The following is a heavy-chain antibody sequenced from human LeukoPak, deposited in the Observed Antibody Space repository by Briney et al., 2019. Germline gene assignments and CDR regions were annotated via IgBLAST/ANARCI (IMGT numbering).Heavy chain of an antibody. Sequence: GGSLRLSCAASGFTFSTYAMTWVRQAPGKGLEWVSLISGTGGSTYYADSVKGRFTISRDNSRNTLYLQMNSLRAEDTALYYCAKRRFPSFGADDYWGQGTLVTVSS. D-gene: IGHD3-10*01. CDR2: ISGTGGST. CDR1: GFTFSTYA. CDR3: AKRRFPSFGADDY. V-gene: IGHV3-23*01. J-gene: IGHJ4*02.